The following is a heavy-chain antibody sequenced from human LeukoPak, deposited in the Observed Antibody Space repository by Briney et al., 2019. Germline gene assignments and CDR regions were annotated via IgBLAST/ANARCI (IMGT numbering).Heavy chain of an antibody. V-gene: IGHV1-2*02. CDR1: GYTFTYRY. D-gene: IGHD2-15*01. CDR2: INPNSGGT. CDR3: AREGYCIGNNCPVPY. Sequence: GASVKVSCKASGYTFTYRYLHWVRQAPGQGLEWMGWINPNSGGTTYAQNFQGRVTMTRDTSISTAYMELSRLRSDDTSVYYCAREGYCIGNNCPVPYWGQGTLVTVSS. J-gene: IGHJ4*02.